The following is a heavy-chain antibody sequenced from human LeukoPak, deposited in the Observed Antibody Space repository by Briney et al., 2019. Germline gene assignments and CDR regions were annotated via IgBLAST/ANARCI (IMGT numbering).Heavy chain of an antibody. D-gene: IGHD6-6*01. Sequence: GGSLRLSCAASGFTFSNVYMSWVRQAPGQGLEWMGWISAYNGNTNYAQKLQGRVTMTTDTSTSTAYMELRSLRSDDTAVYYCARGVAAPDAFDIWGQGTMVTVSS. J-gene: IGHJ3*02. V-gene: IGHV1-18*04. CDR1: GFTFSNVY. CDR2: ISAYNGNT. CDR3: ARGVAAPDAFDI.